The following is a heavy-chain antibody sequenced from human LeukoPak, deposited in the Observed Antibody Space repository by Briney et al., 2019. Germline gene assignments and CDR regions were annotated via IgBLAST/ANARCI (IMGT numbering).Heavy chain of an antibody. Sequence: GGSLRLSCEISGFSVSVNYINWVRQAPGKGLEWVSVIHTDGTKYYGDSVKGRFTISRDNAKNTLYLQMNSLRADDTAVYYCARAAYNSGPDYWGQGTLVTVSS. J-gene: IGHJ4*02. CDR2: IHTDGTK. CDR3: ARAAYNSGPDY. CDR1: GFSVSVNY. D-gene: IGHD6-19*01. V-gene: IGHV3-53*01.